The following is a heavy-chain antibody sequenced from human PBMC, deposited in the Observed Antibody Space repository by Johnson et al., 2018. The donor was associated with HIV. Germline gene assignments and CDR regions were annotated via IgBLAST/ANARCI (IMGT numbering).Heavy chain of an antibody. J-gene: IGHJ3*01. CDR1: GFTFSNAW. Sequence: VHLVESGGGLVQPGGSLRLSCAASGFTFSNAWMSWVRQAPGKGLEWVANIKQDGSERYYVDSVKGRFTISRDYAKNSLYLQMNSLRAEDTAVYYCARDAYYGSGSYSQRNTFDVWGQGTMVAVSS. D-gene: IGHD3-10*01. CDR3: ARDAYYGSGSYSQRNTFDV. CDR2: IKQDGSER. V-gene: IGHV3-7*01.